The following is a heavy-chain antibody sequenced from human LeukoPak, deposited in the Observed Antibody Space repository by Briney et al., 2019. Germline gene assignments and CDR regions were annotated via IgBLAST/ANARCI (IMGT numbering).Heavy chain of an antibody. CDR2: LSGSGGTT. V-gene: IGHV3-23*01. CDR1: GFTLNNSA. J-gene: IGHJ4*02. D-gene: IGHD3-22*01. Sequence: GGSLRLSCAASGFTLNNSAMNWVRQAPGKELEWVSVLSGSGGTTYYADSVKGRFTMFRDNSKNTLSLQMNSLRAEDTAVYYGAKQRSGYYSFDYWGQGTLITVSS. CDR3: AKQRSGYYSFDY.